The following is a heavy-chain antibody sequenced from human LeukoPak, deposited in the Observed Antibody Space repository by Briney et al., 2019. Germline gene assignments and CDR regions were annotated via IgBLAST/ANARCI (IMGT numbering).Heavy chain of an antibody. CDR3: ARDPRYSGSYYECPY. J-gene: IGHJ4*02. V-gene: IGHV3-53*05. CDR1: GFTVSSNY. D-gene: IGHD1-26*01. CDR2: IYSGGST. Sequence: GGSLRLSCAASGFTVSSNYMSWVRQAPGKGLEWVSVIYSGGSTYYADSVMGRFTISRDNAKKSLYLQMNSLIAEDMAVYYCARDPRYSGSYYECPYWGQGTLVTVSS.